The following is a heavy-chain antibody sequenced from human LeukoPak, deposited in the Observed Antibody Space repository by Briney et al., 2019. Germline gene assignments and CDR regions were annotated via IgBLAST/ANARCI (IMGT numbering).Heavy chain of an antibody. CDR2: IYYSGST. J-gene: IGHJ4*02. V-gene: IGHV4-59*08. CDR1: GDSISSYY. Sequence: SETLSLTCTVSGDSISSYYWSWIRQPPGKGLEWNGYIYYSGSTNYNPSLKSRVTISIDTSKNQFSLKLSSVTAADTAVYYCARVSPRGYYDFWSGYFFDYWGQGTLVTVSS. CDR3: ARVSPRGYYDFWSGYFFDY. D-gene: IGHD3-3*01.